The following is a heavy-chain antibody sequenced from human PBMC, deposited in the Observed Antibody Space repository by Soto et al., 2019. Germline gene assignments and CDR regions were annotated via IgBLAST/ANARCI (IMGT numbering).Heavy chain of an antibody. CDR1: GFTFSTYW. D-gene: IGHD3-22*01. Sequence: EVQLVESGGDLVQPGGSLRLSCAASGFTFSTYWMHWVRQAPGKGLLWDSRIKTDGTYATYADSVKGRFTISRDNAKNTLYLQMNSLRVEDAVVYYCAAGGSGYYANWGQGTLVTVSS. CDR3: AAGGSGYYAN. V-gene: IGHV3-74*01. CDR2: IKTDGTYA. J-gene: IGHJ4*02.